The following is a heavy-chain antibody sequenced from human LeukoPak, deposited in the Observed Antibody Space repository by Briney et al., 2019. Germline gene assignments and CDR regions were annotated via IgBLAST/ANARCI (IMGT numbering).Heavy chain of an antibody. CDR1: GFTFSSYT. D-gene: IGHD1-14*01. CDR3: ARGGTTGGEYFDY. Sequence: GGSLRLSCAASGFTFSSYTMNWVRQAPGKGLEWVSYISSSSSTIYYADSVKGRFTISRDNSKNSLYLQMNSLRTEDTALYYCARGGTTGGEYFDYWGQGTLVTVSS. V-gene: IGHV3-48*04. J-gene: IGHJ4*02. CDR2: ISSSSSTI.